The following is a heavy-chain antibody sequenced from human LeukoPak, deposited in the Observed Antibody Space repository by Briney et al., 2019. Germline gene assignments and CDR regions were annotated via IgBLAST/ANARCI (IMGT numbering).Heavy chain of an antibody. CDR1: GFTFSNYW. CDR2: INGDGRNI. J-gene: IGHJ4*02. Sequence: PGGSLRLSCAASGFTFSNYWMHWVRQDPRKGLVWVSRINGDGRNINYADSVRGRFTISRDNAKNTLYLQMNSLRAEDTALYYCAKDIRTGGAAYYFDYWGQGTLVTVSS. V-gene: IGHV3-74*01. CDR3: AKDIRTGGAAYYFDY. D-gene: IGHD1-14*01.